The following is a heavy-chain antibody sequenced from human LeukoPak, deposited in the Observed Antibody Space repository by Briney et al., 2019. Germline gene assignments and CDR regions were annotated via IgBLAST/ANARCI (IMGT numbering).Heavy chain of an antibody. CDR2: IRSKANSYAT. Sequence: GGSLRLSCAASGFTFSGSAMHWVRQASGKGLEWVGRIRSKANSYATAYAASVKGRFTISRDDSKNTAYLQMNSLKTEDTAVYYCTRQGLAAAGTPAYYYYYMDVWGKGTTVTVSS. CDR3: TRQGLAAAGTPAYYYYYMDV. V-gene: IGHV3-73*01. CDR1: GFTFSGSA. D-gene: IGHD6-13*01. J-gene: IGHJ6*03.